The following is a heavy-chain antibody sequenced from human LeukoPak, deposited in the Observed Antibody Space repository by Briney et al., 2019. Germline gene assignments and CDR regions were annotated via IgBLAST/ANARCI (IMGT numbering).Heavy chain of an antibody. CDR3: ARVGSSGWPYYYYYMDV. D-gene: IGHD6-19*01. J-gene: IGHJ6*03. Sequence: PSGTLSLTCAVSGGSISSSNWWSWVRQPPGKGLEWIGEIYHSGSTNYNPSLKSRVTISVDKSKNQFSLKLSSVTAADTAVYYCARVGSSGWPYYYYYMDVWGKGTTVTASS. V-gene: IGHV4-4*02. CDR1: GGSISSSNW. CDR2: IYHSGST.